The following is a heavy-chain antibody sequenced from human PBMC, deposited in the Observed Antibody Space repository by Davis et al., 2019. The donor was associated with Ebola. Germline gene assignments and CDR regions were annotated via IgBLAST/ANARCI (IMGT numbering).Heavy chain of an antibody. Sequence: AASVKVSCKASGYTFTSYGISWVRQAPGQGLEWMGWIDAGNGNTKYSQKFQGRVTITRDRSANTGYMELSGLRSEDTAVYYCAREYYYDRGISYYSRSALDIWGQGTMVTVSS. D-gene: IGHD3-22*01. CDR1: GYTFTSYG. V-gene: IGHV1-3*01. CDR2: IDAGNGNT. CDR3: AREYYYDRGISYYSRSALDI. J-gene: IGHJ3*02.